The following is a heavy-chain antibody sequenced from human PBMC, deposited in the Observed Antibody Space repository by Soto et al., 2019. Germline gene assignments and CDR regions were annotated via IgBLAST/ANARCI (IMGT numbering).Heavy chain of an antibody. J-gene: IGHJ5*02. D-gene: IGHD6-19*01. CDR3: ARDEYRSGWYWFDP. CDR2: ISSSSSTI. V-gene: IGHV3-48*02. CDR1: GFTFSSYS. Sequence: GGSLRLSCAASGFTFSSYSMNWVRQAPGKGLEWVSHISSSSSTIYYADSVKDRFTISRDNAKNSLYLQMNSLRDEDTAVYFCARDEYRSGWYWFDPWGQGTLVTVSS.